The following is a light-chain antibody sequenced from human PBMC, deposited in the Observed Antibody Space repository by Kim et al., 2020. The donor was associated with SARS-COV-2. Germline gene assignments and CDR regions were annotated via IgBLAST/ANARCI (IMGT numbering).Light chain of an antibody. J-gene: IGLJ2*01. CDR1: SNDVGNYNL. V-gene: IGLV2-23*02. Sequence: QSALTQPASMSGSPGQSITISCTGTSNDVGNYNLVSWYQQHPGTAPKLMIYEVSKRPSGVSNRFSGSKSGNTASLTISGLQAEDEADYYCCSYADRGTLVFGGGTQLTVL. CDR2: EVS. CDR3: CSYADRGTLV.